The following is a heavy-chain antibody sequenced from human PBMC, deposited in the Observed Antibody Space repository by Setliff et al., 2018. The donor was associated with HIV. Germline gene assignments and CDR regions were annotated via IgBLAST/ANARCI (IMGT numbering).Heavy chain of an antibody. CDR3: ARTRGYSYGTLAGFDY. D-gene: IGHD5-18*01. Sequence: PSETLSLTCTVSGASIRSQYWSWIRKPPGKGLEWIGYISYSGSTNYNPSLESRVAMSVDTSKQFSLEVGSVTAADTAVYYCARTRGYSYGTLAGFDYWGRGSLVTVSS. CDR2: ISYSGST. V-gene: IGHV4-59*11. J-gene: IGHJ4*01. CDR1: GASIRSQY.